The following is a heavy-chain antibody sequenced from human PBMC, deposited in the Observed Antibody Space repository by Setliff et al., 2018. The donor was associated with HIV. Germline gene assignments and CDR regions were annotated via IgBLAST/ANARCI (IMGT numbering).Heavy chain of an antibody. Sequence: PGGSLRLSCEASGSTVSSSYMAWVRQAPGKGLEWVSTIYSDGSTYHRDSVKGRFTLSRDNSKNTVYLQVGSLRPDDTAMYYCARSRPYNSALDYWGQGTLVTVSS. CDR3: ARSRPYNSALDY. J-gene: IGHJ4*02. D-gene: IGHD6-25*01. V-gene: IGHV3-66*02. CDR1: GSTVSSSY. CDR2: IYSDGST.